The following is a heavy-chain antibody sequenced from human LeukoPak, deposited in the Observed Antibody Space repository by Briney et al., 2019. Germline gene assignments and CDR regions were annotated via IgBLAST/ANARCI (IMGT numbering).Heavy chain of an antibody. V-gene: IGHV3-66*01. CDR3: SRSRGGDYGDFGDY. Sequence: GGSVTLSCAASGFTVSCNYMRWLGPAPGKEREGVSVIYSGDSTYYADSLKGRFTVSRDNSKNTLYFQMNSLRAEDTAVYYCSRSRGGDYGDFGDYWGQGTLVTASS. CDR1: GFTVSCNY. D-gene: IGHD4-17*01. CDR2: IYSGDST. J-gene: IGHJ4*02.